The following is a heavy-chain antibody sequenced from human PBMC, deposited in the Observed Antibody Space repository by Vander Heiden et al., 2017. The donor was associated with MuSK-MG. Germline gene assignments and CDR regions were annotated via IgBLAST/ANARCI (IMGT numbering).Heavy chain of an antibody. CDR2: IIPIFGTA. CDR3: ARETHYYDSSGYYYFDY. V-gene: IGHV1-69*01. J-gene: IGHJ4*02. Sequence: QVQLVQSGAEVKKPGSSVKVSCKASGGTFSSYAISGVRQGPGQGLEWMGGIIPIFGTANYEQKFQGRVTITADESTSTAYMELSSLRSEDTAVYYCARETHYYDSSGYYYFDYWGQGTLVTVSS. D-gene: IGHD3-22*01. CDR1: GGTFSSYA.